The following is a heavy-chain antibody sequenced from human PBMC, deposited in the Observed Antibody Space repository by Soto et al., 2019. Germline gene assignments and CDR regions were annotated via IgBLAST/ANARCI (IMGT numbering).Heavy chain of an antibody. V-gene: IGHV4-34*01. CDR2: IKDGGRT. D-gene: IGHD5-12*01. CDR3: ARGQEGVVATH. J-gene: IGHJ4*02. CDR1: GGSLSGYY. Sequence: QVQLQQWGAGLLKPSETLSLNCAVNGGSLSGYYWSWIRQPPGKGLEWIGEIKDGGRTNYSPSLKSRAPIPSATSNNQCSLRLYSVTAADTGVYYCARGQEGVVATHWDQGTLVTVSS.